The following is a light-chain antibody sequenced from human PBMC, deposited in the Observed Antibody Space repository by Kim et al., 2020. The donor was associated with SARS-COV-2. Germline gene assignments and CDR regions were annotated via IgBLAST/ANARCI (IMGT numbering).Light chain of an antibody. Sequence: EIVLTQSPATLSLSPGERATLSCRASQSVSSYLAWYQQKPGQAPRLLIYDASNRATGIPARFSGSGSGTDLTLTISSLEPEDFAVYYCQKRSNWPYSFGQGTKLEI. J-gene: IGKJ2*03. CDR2: DAS. CDR1: QSVSSY. CDR3: QKRSNWPYS. V-gene: IGKV3-11*01.